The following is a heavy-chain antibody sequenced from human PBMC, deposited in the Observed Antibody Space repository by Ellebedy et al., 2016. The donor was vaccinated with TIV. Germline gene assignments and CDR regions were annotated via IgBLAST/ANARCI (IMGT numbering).Heavy chain of an antibody. CDR1: GYSFTTYW. V-gene: IGHV5-51*01. CDR2: IYPDDSDT. Sequence: GESLKISCKGSGYSFTTYWIGWVRQMPGKGLEWVGIIYPDDSDTRYSPSFEGQVTFSADKSISTTYLQWSSLKASDTAMYYCAKVVATSSYWYFDLWGRGTQVTVSS. D-gene: IGHD5-12*01. CDR3: AKVVATSSYWYFDL. J-gene: IGHJ2*01.